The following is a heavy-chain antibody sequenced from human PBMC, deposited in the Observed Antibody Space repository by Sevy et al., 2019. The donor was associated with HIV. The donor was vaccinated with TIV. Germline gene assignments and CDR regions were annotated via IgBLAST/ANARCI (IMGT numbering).Heavy chain of an antibody. Sequence: GGSLRLSCAASGFTFSDYYMSWIRQAPGKGLEWVSYISSSSSYTNYADSVKGRFTISRDNAKNSLYLQMNSLRAEDTAVYYCARAKCSSTSCYYYYYYYMDVWGKRTTVTVSS. J-gene: IGHJ6*03. CDR3: ARAKCSSTSCYYYYYYYMDV. CDR1: GFTFSDYY. CDR2: ISSSSSYT. V-gene: IGHV3-11*06. D-gene: IGHD2-2*01.